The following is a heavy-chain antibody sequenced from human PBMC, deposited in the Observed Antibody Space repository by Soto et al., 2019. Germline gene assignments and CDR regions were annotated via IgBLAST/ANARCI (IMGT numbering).Heavy chain of an antibody. V-gene: IGHV1-69*13. D-gene: IGHD2-2*01. CDR1: GGTFSSYA. CDR3: ARPGLRGTSFLGYYYYGMDV. Sequence: SVKVSCKASGGTFSSYAISWVRQAPGQGLEWMGGIIPIFGTANYAQKFQGRVTITADESTSTAYMELSSLRSEDTAVYYCARPGLRGTSFLGYYYYGMDVWGQGTTVTVSS. CDR2: IIPIFGTA. J-gene: IGHJ6*02.